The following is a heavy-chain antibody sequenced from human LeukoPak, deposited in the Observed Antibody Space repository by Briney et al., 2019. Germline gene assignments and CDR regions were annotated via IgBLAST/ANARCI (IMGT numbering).Heavy chain of an antibody. V-gene: IGHV3-7*01. D-gene: IGHD4-17*01. CDR2: IKQDGGQI. J-gene: IGHJ4*02. CDR3: ARLGARQMLEY. CDR1: EFTLSRYW. Sequence: GGSLRLPCPASEFTLSRYWLSLVRQAPGKGLEGVANIKQDGGQIYYLESVKGRFTVSRDNAKNSLYLQMNSLRAEDTAVYYCARLGARQMLEYWGQGTLVTVSS.